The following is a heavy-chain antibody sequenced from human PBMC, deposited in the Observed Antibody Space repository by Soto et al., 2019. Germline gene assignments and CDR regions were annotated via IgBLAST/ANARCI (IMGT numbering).Heavy chain of an antibody. Sequence: QITLKESGPTLVKPTQTLTLTCTFSGFSLSTSGVGVGWIRQPPGKALEWLALIYWDDDKRYSPSLNSRLTITKDTSKIQVVLTMTNMDPVDTATYYCAHRLPHYYDSSAFDYWCPGTLVTVSS. CDR3: AHRLPHYYDSSAFDY. D-gene: IGHD3-22*01. J-gene: IGHJ4*02. CDR1: GFSLSTSGVG. V-gene: IGHV2-5*02. CDR2: IYWDDDK.